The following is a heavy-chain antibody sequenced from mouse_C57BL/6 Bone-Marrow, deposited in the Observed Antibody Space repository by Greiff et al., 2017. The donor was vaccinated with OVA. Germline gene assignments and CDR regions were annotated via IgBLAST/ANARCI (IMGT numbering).Heavy chain of an antibody. CDR3: ARNASNPYAMDY. CDR2: IWTGGGT. J-gene: IGHJ4*01. Sequence: VKLVESGPGLVAPSQSLSITCTVSGFSLTSYAISWVRQPPGKGLEWLGVIWTGGGTTYNSALKSRLSISKDNSKSQVFLKMNSLPTDDTARYYCARNASNPYAMDYWGQGTSVTVSS. V-gene: IGHV2-9-1*01. CDR1: GFSLTSYA. D-gene: IGHD2-5*01.